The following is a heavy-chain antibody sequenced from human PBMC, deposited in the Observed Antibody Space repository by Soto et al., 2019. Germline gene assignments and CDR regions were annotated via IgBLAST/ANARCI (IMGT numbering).Heavy chain of an antibody. V-gene: IGHV3-9*01. CDR3: AKDMRPVETTVGPHYFDY. Sequence: GGSLRLSCAASGFTFDDYAMHWVRQAPGKGLEWVSGISWNGGSIGYADSVKGRFTISRDNAKNSLYLQMNSLRAEDTALYYCAKDMRPVETTVGPHYFDYWGQGTLVTVSS. D-gene: IGHD4-17*01. J-gene: IGHJ4*02. CDR1: GFTFDDYA. CDR2: ISWNGGSI.